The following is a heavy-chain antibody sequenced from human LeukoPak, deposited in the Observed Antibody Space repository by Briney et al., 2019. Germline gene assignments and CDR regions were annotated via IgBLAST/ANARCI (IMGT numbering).Heavy chain of an antibody. J-gene: IGHJ6*03. Sequence: SETLSLTCTVSGGSLSSSSYYWGWLRQPPGRGLEWIGSIYYSGSTYYNPSLKSRVTISVDTSKNQFSLKLSSVTAADTAVYYCARDGYYYMDVWGKGTTVTVSS. CDR2: IYYSGST. V-gene: IGHV4-39*07. CDR3: ARDGYYYMDV. CDR1: GGSLSSSSYY.